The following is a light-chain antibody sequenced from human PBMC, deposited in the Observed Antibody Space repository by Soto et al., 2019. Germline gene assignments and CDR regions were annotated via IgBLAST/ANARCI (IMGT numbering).Light chain of an antibody. Sequence: QSALTQPRSVSGSPGQSVTISCTGTSSDVGGYNYVSWYQQHPGKAPKLMIYDVSKRPSGVPDRFSGSKSGNTASLTISGLQAEDEADYYCCSDAGSLVLGGGTKLTVL. CDR3: CSDAGSLV. J-gene: IGLJ2*01. V-gene: IGLV2-11*01. CDR2: DVS. CDR1: SSDVGGYNY.